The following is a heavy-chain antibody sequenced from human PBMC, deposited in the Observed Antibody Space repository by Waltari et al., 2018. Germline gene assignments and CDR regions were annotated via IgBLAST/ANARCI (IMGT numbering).Heavy chain of an antibody. CDR3: AKDAFGNTYLDF. D-gene: IGHD2-2*02. CDR1: GFPFSNFG. CDR2: IWFDGSDK. J-gene: IGHJ4*02. V-gene: IGHV3-30*02. Sequence: QVNLVESGGGVVQPGGSLGLSCTTYGFPFSNFGMHWVRQAPGKGLEWVALIWFDGSDKFYADSVRGRFTISRDNSARTLYLDMDSLRLDDTAMYYCAKDAFGNTYLDFWGQGTLVTVSS.